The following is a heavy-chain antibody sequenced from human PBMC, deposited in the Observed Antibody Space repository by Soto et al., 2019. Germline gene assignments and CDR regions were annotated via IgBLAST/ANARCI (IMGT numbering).Heavy chain of an antibody. CDR3: ATWIHLGY. CDR2: INSDGSST. V-gene: IGHV3-74*01. Sequence: GGSLRLSCAASGFIFSNYWMHWVRQAPGKGLVWVSRINSDGSSTDYADSVKGRFTISRDNAKNTLYLQMNSLRAEDTALHYCATWIHLGYWGQGALVTVSS. J-gene: IGHJ4*02. D-gene: IGHD5-18*01. CDR1: GFIFSNYW.